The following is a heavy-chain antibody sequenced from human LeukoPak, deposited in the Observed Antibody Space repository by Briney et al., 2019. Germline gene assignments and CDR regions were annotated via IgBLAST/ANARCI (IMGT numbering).Heavy chain of an antibody. J-gene: IGHJ6*04. Sequence: GGSLRLSCAASGFTFSSYWMSWVRQAPGKGLEWVANIKQDGSEKYYVDSVKGRFTISRENSKNTLHLQMNSLRAEDTAVYYCAELGITMIGGVWGKGTTVTISS. CDR3: AELGITMIGGV. CDR2: IKQDGSEK. V-gene: IGHV3-7*01. D-gene: IGHD3-10*02. CDR1: GFTFSSYW.